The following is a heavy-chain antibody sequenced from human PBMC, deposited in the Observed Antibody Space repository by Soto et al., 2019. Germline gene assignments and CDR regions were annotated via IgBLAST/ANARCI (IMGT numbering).Heavy chain of an antibody. J-gene: IGHJ4*02. CDR1: GYTFIGYY. V-gene: IGHV1-2*04. CDR2: INPNSGGT. D-gene: IGHD3-9*01. Sequence: EASVKVSCMASGYTFIGYYMHWVRQAPGQGLEWMGWINPNSGGTNYAQKFQGWVTMTRDTSISTAYMELSRLRSDDTAVYYCARSFGSLRYFDWLLYLDYWGQGTLVTVSS. CDR3: ARSFGSLRYFDWLLYLDY.